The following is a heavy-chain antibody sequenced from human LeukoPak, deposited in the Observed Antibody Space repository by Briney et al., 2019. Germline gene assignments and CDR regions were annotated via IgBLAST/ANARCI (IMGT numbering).Heavy chain of an antibody. CDR3: TRSDIVVVVAATPLFDY. CDR2: IYSGGST. CDR1: GFTVSSNY. J-gene: IGHJ4*02. V-gene: IGHV3-66*01. Sequence: GGSLRLSCAASGFTVSSNYMSWVRQAPGKGLEWVSVIYSGGSTYYADSVEGRFTISRDNSKNTLYLQMNSLKTEDTAVYYCTRSDIVVVVAATPLFDYWGQGTLVTVSS. D-gene: IGHD2-15*01.